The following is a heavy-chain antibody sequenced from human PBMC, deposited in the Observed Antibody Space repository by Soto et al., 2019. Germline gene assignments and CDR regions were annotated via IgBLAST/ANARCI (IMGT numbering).Heavy chain of an antibody. Sequence: VQLVQSGAEVQRPGAAVKVSCKASGYTFTQFSIHWMRQAPGQRLEWMGWINGGSGDTHYSQEFQGRVTFTRDTSANTAYMELSSLRSEDTAVFYCARSVNIAFDHWGQGTLVTVSS. CDR2: INGGSGDT. D-gene: IGHD4-4*01. CDR1: GYTFTQFS. J-gene: IGHJ5*02. V-gene: IGHV1-3*01. CDR3: ARSVNIAFDH.